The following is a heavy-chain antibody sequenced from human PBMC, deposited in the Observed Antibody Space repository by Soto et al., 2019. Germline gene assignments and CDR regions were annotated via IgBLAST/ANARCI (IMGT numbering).Heavy chain of an antibody. CDR1: GGSISSYY. D-gene: IGHD6-6*01. CDR3: ARVMEQLALDY. V-gene: IGHV4-4*07. CDR2: IYTSGST. Sequence: QVQLQESGPGLVKPSETLSLTCTVSGGSISSYYWSWIRQPAGKGLEWIGRIYTSGSTNSNPSLKRRVSMSVDTSKVHVPLKLSSVTAADTAVYSCARVMEQLALDYWGQGTLVTVSS. J-gene: IGHJ4*02.